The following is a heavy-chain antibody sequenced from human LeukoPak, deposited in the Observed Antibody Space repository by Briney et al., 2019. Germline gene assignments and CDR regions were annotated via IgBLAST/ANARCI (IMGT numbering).Heavy chain of an antibody. V-gene: IGHV5-51*01. Sequence: GESLKISCKGSGYSFTSYWVAWVRQMPGKGLECMGIIHPSDSDTRYSPSFQGQATISADKSISTAYLHWSSLKASDTAMYYCARRSVTYYAFDIWGQGTMVTVSS. CDR1: GYSFTSYW. CDR2: IHPSDSDT. J-gene: IGHJ3*02. CDR3: ARRSVTYYAFDI. D-gene: IGHD1-26*01.